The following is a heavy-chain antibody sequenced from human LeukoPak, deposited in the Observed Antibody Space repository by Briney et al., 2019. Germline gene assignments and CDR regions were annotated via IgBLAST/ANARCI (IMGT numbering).Heavy chain of an antibody. V-gene: IGHV1-8*03. CDR2: MNPNSGNT. J-gene: IGHJ5*02. CDR3: ASSNSGSQYNWFDP. CDR1: GYTFTSYD. D-gene: IGHD6-19*01. Sequence: ASVQVSCKTSGYTFTSYDINWVRQATGQGLEWMGWMNPNSGNTGYAQKFQGRVTITRNTSISTAYMELSSLRSEDTAVYYCASSNSGSQYNWFDPWGQGTLVTVSS.